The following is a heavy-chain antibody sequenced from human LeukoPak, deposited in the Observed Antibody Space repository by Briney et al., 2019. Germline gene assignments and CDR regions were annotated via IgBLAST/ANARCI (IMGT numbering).Heavy chain of an antibody. CDR3: ARASVAGPTRFDY. CDR1: GGSFSGYC. J-gene: IGHJ4*02. D-gene: IGHD6-19*01. Sequence: SETLSLTCAVYGGSFSGYCWSWIRQPPGKGLEWIGEINHSGSTNYNPSLKSRVTISVDTSKNQFSLKLSSVTAADTAVYYCARASVAGPTRFDYWGQGTLVTVSS. V-gene: IGHV4-34*01. CDR2: INHSGST.